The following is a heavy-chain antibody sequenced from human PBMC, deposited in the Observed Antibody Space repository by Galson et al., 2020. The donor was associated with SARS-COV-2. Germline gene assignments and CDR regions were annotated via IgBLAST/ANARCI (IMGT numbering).Heavy chain of an antibody. D-gene: IGHD5-18*01. CDR2: INPNGGGT. Sequence: ASVTVSCKASGYTFTAHYIHWLRQAPGQGLEWMGWINPNGGGTNYAQKFQDRVTMTRDTSISTAYMELSRLRSDDTAVYYCARDTAPDYWGQGTLVTVSS. CDR1: GYTFTAHY. CDR3: ARDTAPDY. V-gene: IGHV1-2*02. J-gene: IGHJ4*02.